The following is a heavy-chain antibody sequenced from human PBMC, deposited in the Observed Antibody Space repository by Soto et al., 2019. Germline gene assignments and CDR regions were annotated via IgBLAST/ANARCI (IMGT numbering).Heavy chain of an antibody. CDR1: CGSIVSGGYY. CDR3: ARSPGYYFDY. CDR2: IYYSGIT. V-gene: IGHV4-31*03. J-gene: IGHJ4*02. Sequence: SETLSLTCTFSCGSIVSGGYYWSWIRQHPGKGLEWIGYIYYSGITYYNPSLKSRVTISVDTSKNQFSLKLSSVTAADTAVYYCARSPGYYFDYWGQGTLVTVSS.